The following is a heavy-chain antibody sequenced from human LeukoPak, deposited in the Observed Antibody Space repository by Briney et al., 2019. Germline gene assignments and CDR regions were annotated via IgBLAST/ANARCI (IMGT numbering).Heavy chain of an antibody. CDR3: ARDRYCDSSGYYYFDY. CDR2: ISWNGGST. V-gene: IGHV3-20*04. D-gene: IGHD3-22*01. J-gene: IGHJ4*02. CDR1: GFTFDDYG. Sequence: GGSLRLSCAASGFTFDDYGMSWVRQAPGKGLEWVSGISWNGGSTGYADSVKGRFTISRDNAKNSLYLQMNSLRAEDTALYYCARDRYCDSSGYYYFDYWGQGTLVTVSS.